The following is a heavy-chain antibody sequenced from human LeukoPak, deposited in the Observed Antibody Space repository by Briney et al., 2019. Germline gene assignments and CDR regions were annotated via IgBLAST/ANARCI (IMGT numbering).Heavy chain of an antibody. CDR2: IYNGGII. Sequence: SETLSLTCTVSGDSISRYYWSWIRQPAGKGLEWIGRIYNGGIITYNPSLKSRVTISVDTSKNQFSLKLSSVTAADTAVYYCARDRAVLQDYYQFDPWGQGTLVTVSS. CDR3: ARDRAVLQDYYQFDP. D-gene: IGHD1-26*01. CDR1: GDSISRYY. V-gene: IGHV4-4*07. J-gene: IGHJ5*02.